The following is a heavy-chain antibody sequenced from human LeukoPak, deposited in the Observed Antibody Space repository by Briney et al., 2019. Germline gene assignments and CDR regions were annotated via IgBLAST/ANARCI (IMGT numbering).Heavy chain of an antibody. Sequence: ASVKVSCKASGYTFTRYGITWVRQAPGQGLEWVGWTSPYNGNTNYAQKFQGRVTMTTDTSTSTAYMELRSLRSDDTAVYYCAKDSEIKFEIDYWGQGTLVTVSS. CDR2: TSPYNGNT. V-gene: IGHV1-18*01. CDR3: AKDSEIKFEIDY. J-gene: IGHJ4*02. D-gene: IGHD1-26*01. CDR1: GYTFTRYG.